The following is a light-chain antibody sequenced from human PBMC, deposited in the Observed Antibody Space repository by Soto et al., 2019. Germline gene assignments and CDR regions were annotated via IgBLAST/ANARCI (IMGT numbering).Light chain of an antibody. CDR1: QSVSIRY. V-gene: IGKV3-20*01. J-gene: IGKJ4*01. CDR2: GAS. Sequence: EIVLTQSPGTLSLSPGERATLSCRASQSVSIRYLAWYQQKPGQAPRLLIYGASSRATGIPDRFSGSGSVTDFTLTISRLEPEDFAVYYCQQYGSSPPLTFGGGTKVEIK. CDR3: QQYGSSPPLT.